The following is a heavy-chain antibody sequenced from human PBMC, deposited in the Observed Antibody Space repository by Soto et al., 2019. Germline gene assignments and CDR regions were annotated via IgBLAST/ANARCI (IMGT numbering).Heavy chain of an antibody. D-gene: IGHD3-22*01. Sequence: PGESLKISCKGSGYSFTSYWISWVRQMPGKGLEWMGRIDPSDSYTNYSPSFQGHVTISADKSISTAYLQWSSLKASDTAMYYCARQNDYDSSGLNWFDPWGQGTLVNVSS. CDR1: GYSFTSYW. V-gene: IGHV5-10-1*01. CDR2: IDPSDSYT. CDR3: ARQNDYDSSGLNWFDP. J-gene: IGHJ5*02.